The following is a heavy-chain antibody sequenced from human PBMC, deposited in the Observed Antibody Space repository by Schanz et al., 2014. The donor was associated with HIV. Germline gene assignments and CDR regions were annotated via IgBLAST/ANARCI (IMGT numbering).Heavy chain of an antibody. CDR3: ARAYCSGGSCFAGYGLDA. Sequence: QVLLQESGPGLVKPSETLSLTCTVTGGSIGNYYWSWVRQTAGKGLEWIGRIHGIGTTTYSPSLASRFTMSVDVSKNPFSLNLSSGTAADTAVYYCARAYCSGGSCFAGYGLDAWGQGTTVTVSS. J-gene: IGHJ6*02. D-gene: IGHD2-15*01. V-gene: IGHV4-4*07. CDR1: GGSIGNYY. CDR2: IHGIGTT.